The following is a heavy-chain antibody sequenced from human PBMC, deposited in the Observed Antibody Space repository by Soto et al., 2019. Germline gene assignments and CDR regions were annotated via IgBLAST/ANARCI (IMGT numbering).Heavy chain of an antibody. J-gene: IGHJ3*02. CDR1: GYTFTTYY. CDR2: INPSGGSS. V-gene: IGHV1-46*01. Sequence: ASVKVSCKGSGYTFTTYYIHWVRQAPGQGLEWMGIINPSGGSSTYAQRFQGRVTMTRDTSTSTVYMELSSLRSEDTAVYYCARVGGDVFDIWGQGTMVIVSS. CDR3: ARVGGDVFDI.